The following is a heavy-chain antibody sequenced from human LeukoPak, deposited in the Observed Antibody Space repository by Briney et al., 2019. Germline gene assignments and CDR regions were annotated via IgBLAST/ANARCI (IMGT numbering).Heavy chain of an antibody. CDR3: AKGAPTYYDILTGYHYFDY. J-gene: IGHJ4*02. CDR1: GFTFSSYA. V-gene: IGHV3-23*01. Sequence: GGSLRLSCAASGFTFSSYAMSWVRQAPGKGLEWVSAISGSGGSTYYADSVKGRFTISRDNSKNTLYLQMNSLRAEDTAVYYCAKGAPTYYDILTGYHYFDYWGQGTLVTVSS. CDR2: ISGSGGST. D-gene: IGHD3-9*01.